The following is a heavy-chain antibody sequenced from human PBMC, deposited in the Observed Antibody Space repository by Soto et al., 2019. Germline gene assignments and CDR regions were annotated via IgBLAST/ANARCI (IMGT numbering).Heavy chain of an antibody. D-gene: IGHD2-15*01. Sequence: ASVKVSCKASGYTFTGYYMHWVRQAPGQGLEWMGWINPNSGGTNYAQKFQGWVTMTRDTSISTAYMELSRLRSDDTAVYYCARGAVVVVAENNWFDPWGQGTLVTVSS. CDR3: ARGAVVVVAENNWFDP. J-gene: IGHJ5*02. CDR1: GYTFTGYY. V-gene: IGHV1-2*04. CDR2: INPNSGGT.